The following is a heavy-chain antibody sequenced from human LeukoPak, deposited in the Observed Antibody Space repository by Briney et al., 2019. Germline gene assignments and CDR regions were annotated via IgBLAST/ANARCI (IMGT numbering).Heavy chain of an antibody. CDR2: IYYSGST. Sequence: PGGSLRLSCAASGFTFSSYSMNWIRQPPGKGLEWIGSIYYSGSTYYNPSLKSRVTISVDTSKNQFSLKLSSVTAADTAVYYCARRPLPGYDFWSGYYTWGQGTLVTVSS. CDR3: ARRPLPGYDFWSGYYT. J-gene: IGHJ5*02. CDR1: GFTFSSYS. D-gene: IGHD3-3*01. V-gene: IGHV4-39*01.